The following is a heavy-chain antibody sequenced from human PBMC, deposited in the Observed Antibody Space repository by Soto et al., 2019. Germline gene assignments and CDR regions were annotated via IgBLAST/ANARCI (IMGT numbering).Heavy chain of an antibody. Sequence: LRLSCSASGFTFISYAMHWVRQSPGKGLEYVSAISSNGGSTYYADSVKGRFTISRDNSKNTLYLQMSSLRAEDTAVYYCVKDRYVPRNYFDYWGQGTLVTVSS. V-gene: IGHV3-64D*06. J-gene: IGHJ4*02. CDR2: ISSNGGST. CDR3: VKDRYVPRNYFDY. CDR1: GFTFISYA. D-gene: IGHD2-2*01.